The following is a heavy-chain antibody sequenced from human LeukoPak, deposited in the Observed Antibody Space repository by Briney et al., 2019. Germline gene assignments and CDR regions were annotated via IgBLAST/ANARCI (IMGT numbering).Heavy chain of an antibody. Sequence: SETLSLTCAVYGGSFSGYYWSWIRQPPGKGLEWIGEINHSGSTNYNPPLKSRVTISVDTSKNQFSLKLSSVTAADTAVYYCARVFLVRGVIDVRYMDVWGKGTTVTVSS. V-gene: IGHV4-34*01. D-gene: IGHD3-10*01. CDR1: GGSFSGYY. CDR3: ARVFLVRGVIDVRYMDV. J-gene: IGHJ6*03. CDR2: INHSGST.